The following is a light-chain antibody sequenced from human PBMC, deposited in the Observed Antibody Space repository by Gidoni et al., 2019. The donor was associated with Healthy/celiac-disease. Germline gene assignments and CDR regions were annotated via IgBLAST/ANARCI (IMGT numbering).Light chain of an antibody. CDR2: WAS. CDR3: QQYYSAPVT. V-gene: IGKV4-1*01. Sequence: DIVMPKSPDSLAVSLGERATINCKSSQSVLYSSNNKNYLAWYQQKPGQPPKLLIYWASTRESGVPYRFSGSGSGTDFTLTISSLQAEDVAVYYCQQYYSAPVTFGQGTKLEIK. CDR1: QSVLYSSNNKNY. J-gene: IGKJ2*01.